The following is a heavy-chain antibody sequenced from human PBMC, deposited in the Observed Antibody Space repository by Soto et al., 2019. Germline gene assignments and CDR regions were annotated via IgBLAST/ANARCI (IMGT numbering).Heavy chain of an antibody. D-gene: IGHD3-10*01. CDR1: GYTLTELS. Sequence: QVQLVQSGAEVKKPGASVKVSCKVSGYTLTELSMHWVRQAPGKGLEWMGGFDPEDGETIYAQKFQGRVXKTXDXCTDTAYMELSSLRSEDTAVYYCATMITMVRDRGAYWGQGTLVTVSS. CDR2: FDPEDGET. CDR3: ATMITMVRDRGAY. V-gene: IGHV1-24*01. J-gene: IGHJ4*02.